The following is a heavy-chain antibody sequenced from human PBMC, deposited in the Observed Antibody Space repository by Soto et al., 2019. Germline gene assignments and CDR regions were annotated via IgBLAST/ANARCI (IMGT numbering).Heavy chain of an antibody. J-gene: IGHJ4*02. CDR1: GFTFSSYG. V-gene: IGHV3-33*06. Sequence: PGGSLRLSCAASGFTFSSYGMHWVRQAPGKGLEWVAVIWYDGSNKYYADSVKGRFTISRDNSKNTLYLQMNSLRAEDTAVYYCAKEPDPFRYYYGSGFDYWGQGTLVTVSS. CDR2: IWYDGSNK. D-gene: IGHD3-10*01. CDR3: AKEPDPFRYYYGSGFDY.